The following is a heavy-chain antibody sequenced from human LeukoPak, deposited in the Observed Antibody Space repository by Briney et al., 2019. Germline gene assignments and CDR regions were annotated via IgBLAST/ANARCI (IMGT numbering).Heavy chain of an antibody. CDR2: INSDGSST. D-gene: IGHD3-16*02. CDR1: GFTFSSYW. CDR3: AREGEYDYVWGSYRKDYYYYGMDV. J-gene: IGHJ6*04. V-gene: IGHV3-74*01. Sequence: GGSLRLSCAASGFTFSSYWMHWVRQAPGEGLVWVSRINSDGSSTIYADSVKGRFTISRDNAKNTLYLQMNSLRAEDTAVYYCAREGEYDYVWGSYRKDYYYYGMDVWGKGTTVTVSS.